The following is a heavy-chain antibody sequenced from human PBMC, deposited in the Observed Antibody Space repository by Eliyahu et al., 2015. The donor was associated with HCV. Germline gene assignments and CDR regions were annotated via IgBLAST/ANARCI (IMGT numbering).Heavy chain of an antibody. CDR3: TRKYSGYDY. J-gene: IGHJ4*02. Sequence: EVQLVESGGGLVQPGQSLRLSCTASGFTFGDYAMSWFRQAPGKGLEWVGFIRSKAYGGTTEYAASVKGRFTISRDDSKSIAYLQMNSLKTEDTAVYYCTRKYSGYDYWGQGTLVTVSS. D-gene: IGHD5-12*01. CDR1: GFTFGDYA. V-gene: IGHV3-49*03. CDR2: IRSKAYGGTT.